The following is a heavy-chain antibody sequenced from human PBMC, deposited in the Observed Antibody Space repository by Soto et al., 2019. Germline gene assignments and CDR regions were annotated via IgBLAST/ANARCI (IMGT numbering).Heavy chain of an antibody. CDR1: GFIFSNYD. J-gene: IGHJ4*02. D-gene: IGHD2-15*01. Sequence: LRLSCAASGFIFSNYDMSWVRQAPGKGLEWVSGISGSGVSTNYADSVKGRFTISRDNSKNTLYLQMNSLRGEDTAVYYCASRVVDARGFDHWGQGTLVTVSS. CDR3: ASRVVDARGFDH. CDR2: ISGSGVST. V-gene: IGHV3-23*01.